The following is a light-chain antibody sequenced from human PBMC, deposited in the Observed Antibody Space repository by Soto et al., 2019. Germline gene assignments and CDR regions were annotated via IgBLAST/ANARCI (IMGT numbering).Light chain of an antibody. CDR2: KAS. CDR1: QSISTW. V-gene: IGKV1-5*03. CDR3: QQYKTYPLT. Sequence: DIQMTQSPSTLSASVGDRVTITCRASQSISTWLAWYQQKPGKAPKLLIYKASSSEGGVPSRFSGSGSGTEFNITISSLQPDDFATYYCQQYKTYPLTFGGGTTVDIK. J-gene: IGKJ4*01.